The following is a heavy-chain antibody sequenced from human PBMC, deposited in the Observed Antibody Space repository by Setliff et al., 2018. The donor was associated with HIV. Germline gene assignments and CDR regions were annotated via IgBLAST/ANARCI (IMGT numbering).Heavy chain of an antibody. V-gene: IGHV4-39*01. J-gene: IGHJ4*02. Sequence: PSETLSLTCTVSGGSISSSGYYWGWIRQSPGRGLEWIGSVYESGSVYYNPSLKSRVTISVDTSKNQFSLNLNSVTVADTGVYYCARHTVYGDYLSLYYFDYWGQGTLVTVSS. CDR1: GGSISSSGYY. D-gene: IGHD4-17*01. CDR3: ARHTVYGDYLSLYYFDY. CDR2: VYESGSV.